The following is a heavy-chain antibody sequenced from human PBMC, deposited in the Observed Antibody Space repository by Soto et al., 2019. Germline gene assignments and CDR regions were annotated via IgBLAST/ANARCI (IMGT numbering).Heavy chain of an antibody. V-gene: IGHV1-18*01. CDR3: AKGGPGALLY. CDR2: ISAYNGNT. Sequence: ASVKVSCKASGYTFTSYGISWVRQAPGQGLEWMGWISAYNGNTNYADSVKGRFTISRDNSKNTLYLQMNSLRAEDTAVYYCAKGGPGALLYWGQGTLVTVSS. D-gene: IGHD3-10*01. J-gene: IGHJ4*02. CDR1: GYTFTSYG.